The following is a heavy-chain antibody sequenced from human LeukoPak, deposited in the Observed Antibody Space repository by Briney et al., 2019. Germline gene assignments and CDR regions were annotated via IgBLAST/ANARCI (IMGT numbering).Heavy chain of an antibody. D-gene: IGHD3-10*01. CDR2: CNNDGTTT. V-gene: IGHV3-74*01. Sequence: PGGSLRLSCAASGFTSSGYWMHWVRQAPGKGLVWVSRCNNDGTTTNYADSVKGRFTVSRDNAKDSVYLQMNSLRAEDTAVYYCVSGSESYGDYWGQGSLVSVSS. CDR3: VSGSESYGDY. CDR1: GFTSSGYW. J-gene: IGHJ4*02.